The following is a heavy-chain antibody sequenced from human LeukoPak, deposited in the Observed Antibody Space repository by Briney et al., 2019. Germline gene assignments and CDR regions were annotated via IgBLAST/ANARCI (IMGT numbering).Heavy chain of an antibody. CDR1: GYTLTELS. J-gene: IGHJ5*02. CDR2: FDPEDGET. V-gene: IGHV1-24*01. CDR3: ATVTNIVVVPAAMQDWFDP. D-gene: IGHD2-2*01. Sequence: ASVKVSCKVSGYTLTELSMHWLRQAPGKGLDWMGGFDPEDGETIYAQKFQGRVTMTEDTSTDTAYMELSSLRSEDTAVYYCATVTNIVVVPAAMQDWFDPWGQGTLVTVSS.